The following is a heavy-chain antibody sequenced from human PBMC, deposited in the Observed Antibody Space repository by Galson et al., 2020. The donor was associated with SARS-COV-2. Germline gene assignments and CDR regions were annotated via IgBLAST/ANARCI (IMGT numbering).Heavy chain of an antibody. Sequence: ASETLSLTCSVSGGSVSSENYFWSWIRQHPGKGLEWVGYIYSSGSTYYNPSLKSRFTISLDMSKNQFSLKVNSVTVADTAVYYCARSRGHRGYHPVEPLDYWGQGTLVTVSS. CDR2: IYSSGST. V-gene: IGHV4-31*03. CDR1: GGSVSSENYF. CDR3: ARSRGHRGYHPVEPLDY. J-gene: IGHJ4*02. D-gene: IGHD5-12*01.